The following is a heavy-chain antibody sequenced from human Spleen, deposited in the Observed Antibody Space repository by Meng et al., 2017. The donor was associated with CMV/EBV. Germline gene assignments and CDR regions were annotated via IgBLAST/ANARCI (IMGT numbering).Heavy chain of an antibody. Sequence: SETLSLTCPVPGYSIGTNNYYWAWIRQPPGKGLDWIGSVYYNGKTYYNPSLKSRVAISVDTSKNQYSLSLSSVTAADTAVYYCARDAGEVSTIAFDYWGQGTLVTVSS. J-gene: IGHJ4*02. V-gene: IGHV4-39*07. CDR1: GYSIGTNNYY. CDR2: VYYNGKT. D-gene: IGHD5-24*01. CDR3: ARDAGEVSTIAFDY.